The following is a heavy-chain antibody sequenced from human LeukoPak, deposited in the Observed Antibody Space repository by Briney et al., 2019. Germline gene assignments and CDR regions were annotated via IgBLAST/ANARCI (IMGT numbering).Heavy chain of an antibody. D-gene: IGHD3-16*02. J-gene: IGHJ5*02. CDR2: IYYSGST. CDR3: AREIGSGRGYVWGSYRESSYNWFDP. Sequence: PSETLSLTCTVSGGSISSYYWSWIRHPPGKGLELIGYIYYSGSTNYNPSLKSRVTMSVDTSKNQFSLKLSSVTAADTAVYYCAREIGSGRGYVWGSYRESSYNWFDPWGQGTLVTVSS. V-gene: IGHV4-59*12. CDR1: GGSISSYY.